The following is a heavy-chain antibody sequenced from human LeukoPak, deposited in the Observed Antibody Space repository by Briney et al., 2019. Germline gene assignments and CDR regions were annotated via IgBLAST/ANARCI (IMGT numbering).Heavy chain of an antibody. V-gene: IGHV3-74*01. J-gene: IGHJ4*02. CDR2: INNDGSST. CDR1: GFTFSSHW. D-gene: IGHD2/OR15-2a*01. Sequence: GGFLRLSCAASGFTFSSHWMHWVRQAPGKGLVWVSRINNDGSSTSYADFVKGRFTTSRDNAKNTLYLQMNSLRAEDTAVYYCARLLGSTTSVDYWGQGTPVTVSS. CDR3: ARLLGSTTSVDY.